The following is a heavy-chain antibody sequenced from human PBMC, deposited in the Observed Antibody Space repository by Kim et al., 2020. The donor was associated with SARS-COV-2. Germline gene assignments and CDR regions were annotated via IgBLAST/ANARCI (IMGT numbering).Heavy chain of an antibody. D-gene: IGHD3-22*01. J-gene: IGHJ6*02. Sequence: RFTISRDNSKNTLYLQMNSLRAEDTAVYYCAKVTDDSSGYRYYYYYGMDVWGQGTTVTVSS. CDR3: AKVTDDSSGYRYYYYYGMDV. V-gene: IGHV3-33*06.